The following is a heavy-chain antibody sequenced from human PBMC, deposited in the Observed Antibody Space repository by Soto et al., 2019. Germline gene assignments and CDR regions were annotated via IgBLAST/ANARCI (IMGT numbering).Heavy chain of an antibody. J-gene: IGHJ4*02. CDR1: GFIVSRNY. Sequence: EVQLVETGGGLIQPGGSLTLSCSASGFIVSRNYMSWVRQGPGKGPEWVSIIHAGGNSFFADAVKGRCTISTDTSKNTLNLHMNNLKVEATAVYYCVRDFTSWGQGTLVTVSS. V-gene: IGHV3-53*02. CDR3: VRDFTS. CDR2: IHAGGNS.